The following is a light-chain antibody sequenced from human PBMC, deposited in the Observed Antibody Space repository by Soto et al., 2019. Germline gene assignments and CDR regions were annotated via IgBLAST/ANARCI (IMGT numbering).Light chain of an antibody. V-gene: IGKV1-5*01. CDR2: DAS. J-gene: IGKJ2*01. CDR3: QQYKSYSPYT. Sequence: DIQMTQSPSTLSASVGDGVTITCRASKSINNWLAWYQQKPGKAPKVLIYDASSLESGVPSRFSGSGSGTEFTLTISSLQPEDFATYYCQQYKSYSPYTFGQGTKLEIK. CDR1: KSINNW.